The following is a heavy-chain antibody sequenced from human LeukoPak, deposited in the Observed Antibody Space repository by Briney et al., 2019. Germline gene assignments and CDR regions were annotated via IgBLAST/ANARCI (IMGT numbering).Heavy chain of an antibody. V-gene: IGHV4-61*02. CDR1: GVSISSGSYY. J-gene: IGHJ5*02. Sequence: PSETLSLTCTVSGVSISSGSYYWSWTRQPAGKGLEWIGRIYTSGSTNYNPSLKSRVTISVDTSKNQFSLKLSSVTAADTAVYYCARGPWFDPWGQGTLVTVSS. CDR3: ARGPWFDP. CDR2: IYTSGST.